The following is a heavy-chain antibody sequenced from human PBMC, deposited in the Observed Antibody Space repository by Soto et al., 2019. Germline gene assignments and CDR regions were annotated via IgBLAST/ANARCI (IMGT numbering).Heavy chain of an antibody. D-gene: IGHD2-15*01. CDR3: ARAYSDAFDI. CDR2: ISSSGTGI. J-gene: IGHJ3*02. Sequence: GGSLRLSCAASGFTFRYYYMTWIRQAPGKGLEWVSYISSSGTGIYYADSVKGRFTISRDNAKNSLYLQMSSLRVEDTAVFYCARAYSDAFDIWGQGTMVTVSS. V-gene: IGHV3-11*01. CDR1: GFTFRYYY.